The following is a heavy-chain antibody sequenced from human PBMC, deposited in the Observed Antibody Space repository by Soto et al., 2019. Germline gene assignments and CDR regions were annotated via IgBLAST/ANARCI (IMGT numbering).Heavy chain of an antibody. CDR1: GYTLTELS. J-gene: IGHJ4*02. D-gene: IGHD3-3*01. CDR3: ATEARVLRFLEWFLGKYYFDY. Sequence: QVQLVQSGAEVKKPGASVKVSCKVSGYTLTELSMHWVRQAPGKGLEGMGGFDPEDGETIYAQKFQGRGTMTEDTSTDKAYMEMSSLRSEETAVYYCATEARVLRFLEWFLGKYYFDYWGQGTLVTVSS. V-gene: IGHV1-24*01. CDR2: FDPEDGET.